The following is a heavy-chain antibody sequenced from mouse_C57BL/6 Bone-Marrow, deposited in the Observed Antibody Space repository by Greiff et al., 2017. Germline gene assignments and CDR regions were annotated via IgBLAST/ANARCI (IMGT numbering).Heavy chain of an antibody. CDR1: DYIFTNYD. CDR3: GRSPAYGSKWYLDV. J-gene: IGHJ1*01. D-gene: IGHD1-1*01. CDR2: IFPGDGRT. Sequence: VQLVESGAELVKPGASVKLSCKASDYIFTNYDVHWVRQRPEQGLEWIGWIFPGDGRTEYNERFKGKATLTTDKSSSTAYMQLSRLTSEDSAVYFCGRSPAYGSKWYLDVWGAGTTVTVSS. V-gene: IGHV1S56*01.